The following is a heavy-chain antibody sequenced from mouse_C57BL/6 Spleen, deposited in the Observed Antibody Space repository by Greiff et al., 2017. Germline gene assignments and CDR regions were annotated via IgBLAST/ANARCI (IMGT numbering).Heavy chain of an antibody. CDR3: ARDLYGSRYSCFAMDY. CDR1: GFTFSDFY. Sequence: DVKLVESGGGLVQPGRSLRLSCATSGFTFSDFYMDWVRQPPGKGLEWIAASRNKANDYTTEYSASVKGRFIVSRDTSHSILYLQMNALRDEDTAIYYCARDLYGSRYSCFAMDYWGQGTSVTVSS. CDR2: SRNKANDYTT. V-gene: IGHV7-1*01. D-gene: IGHD1-1*01. J-gene: IGHJ4*01.